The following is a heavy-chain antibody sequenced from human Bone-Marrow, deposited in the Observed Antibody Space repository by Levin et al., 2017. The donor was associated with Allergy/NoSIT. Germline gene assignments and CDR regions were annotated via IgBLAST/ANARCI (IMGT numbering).Heavy chain of an antibody. CDR2: IYRSGST. CDR1: GFTVSTNY. V-gene: IGHV3-66*01. D-gene: IGHD5-24*01. Sequence: PGGSLRLSCAASGFTVSTNYMTWVRQVPGKGLEWVSVIYRSGSTKYADSVKGRFTVSRDNSKNMLHLQMNSLRAEDTAVYYCARNIGEMATMVYWGQGTQVTVSS. J-gene: IGHJ4*02. CDR3: ARNIGEMATMVY.